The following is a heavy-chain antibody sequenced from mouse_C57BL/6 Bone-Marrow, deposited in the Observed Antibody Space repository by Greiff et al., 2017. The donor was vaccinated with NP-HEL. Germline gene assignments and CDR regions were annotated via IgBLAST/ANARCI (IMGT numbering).Heavy chain of an antibody. D-gene: IGHD1-1*01. Sequence: QVQLQQPGAELVRPGTSVKLSCKASGYTFTSYWMHWVKQRPGQGLEWIGVIDPSDSYTNYNQKFKGKATLTVDTSSSTAYMQPRSLTSEDSAVYYCARCYYGRFAYWGQGTLVTVSA. CDR1: GYTFTSYW. CDR3: ARCYYGRFAY. CDR2: IDPSDSYT. V-gene: IGHV1-59*01. J-gene: IGHJ3*01.